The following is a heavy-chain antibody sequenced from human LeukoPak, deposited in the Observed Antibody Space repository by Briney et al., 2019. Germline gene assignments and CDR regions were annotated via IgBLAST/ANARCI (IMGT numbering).Heavy chain of an antibody. Sequence: PGGSLRLSCTAPGFTFSSYAIHWIRQAPGKGLEWVALVWHDGSNKYYADSVKGRFTISRDNSKNTVYLQMNSLRAEDTAVYYCARQIAVAGTGLDYWGQGTLVTVSS. V-gene: IGHV3-33*01. CDR1: GFTFSSYA. CDR2: VWHDGSNK. D-gene: IGHD6-19*01. CDR3: ARQIAVAGTGLDY. J-gene: IGHJ4*02.